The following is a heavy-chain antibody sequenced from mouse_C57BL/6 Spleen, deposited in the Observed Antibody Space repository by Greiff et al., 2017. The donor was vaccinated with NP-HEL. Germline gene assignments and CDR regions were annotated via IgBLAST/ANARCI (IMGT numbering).Heavy chain of an antibody. CDR2: IYPSDSET. Sequence: QVQLQQSGAELVRPGSSVKLSCKASGYTFTSYWMDWVKQRPGQGLEWIGNIYPSDSETHYNQKFKDKATLTVDKSSSTAYMQLSSLTSEDSAVYYCARGRDGYYWYFDVWGTGTTVTVSS. J-gene: IGHJ1*03. D-gene: IGHD2-3*01. CDR1: GYTFTSYW. CDR3: ARGRDGYYWYFDV. V-gene: IGHV1-61*01.